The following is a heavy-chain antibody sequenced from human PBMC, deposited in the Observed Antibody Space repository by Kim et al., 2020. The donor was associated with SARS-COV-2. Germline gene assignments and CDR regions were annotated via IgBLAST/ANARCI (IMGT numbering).Heavy chain of an antibody. J-gene: IGHJ3*02. V-gene: IGHV5-51*01. CDR1: GYSFTSYW. Sequence: GESLKISCKGSGYSFTSYWIGWVRQMPGKGLEWMGIIYPGDSDTRYSPSFQGQVTISADKSISTAYLQWSSLKASDTAMYYCARQDILMVRGVSSAFDIWGQGTMVTVSS. CDR3: ARQDILMVRGVSSAFDI. D-gene: IGHD3-10*01. CDR2: IYPGDSDT.